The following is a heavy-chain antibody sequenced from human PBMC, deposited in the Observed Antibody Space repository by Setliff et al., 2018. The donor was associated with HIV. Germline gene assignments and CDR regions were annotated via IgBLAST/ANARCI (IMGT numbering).Heavy chain of an antibody. CDR2: VNHNGGT. CDR1: GDSFSGSY. J-gene: IGHJ3*02. V-gene: IGHV4-34*01. Sequence: SETLSLTCAVYGDSFSGSYWSWIRQSPGTGLEWIGEVNHNGGTNYNPSLKSRVTISVDTSKNQISLKLSSVTAADTAVYYCARDLDNWKGLNAFDIWGQGTMVTVSS. D-gene: IGHD1-20*01. CDR3: ARDLDNWKGLNAFDI.